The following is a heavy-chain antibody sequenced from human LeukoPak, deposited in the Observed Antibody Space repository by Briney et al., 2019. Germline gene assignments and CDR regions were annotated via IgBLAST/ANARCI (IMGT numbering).Heavy chain of an antibody. CDR3: ARDVVNGLLDY. J-gene: IGHJ4*02. CDR2: ISSSSSYI. Sequence: PGGSLRLSCAASGFTFSSYSMNWVRQAPGKGLEWVSSISSSSSYIYHADSVKGRFTISRDNAKNSLYLQMNSLRAEDTAVYYCARDVVNGLLDYWGQGTLVTVSS. D-gene: IGHD3-22*01. CDR1: GFTFSSYS. V-gene: IGHV3-21*01.